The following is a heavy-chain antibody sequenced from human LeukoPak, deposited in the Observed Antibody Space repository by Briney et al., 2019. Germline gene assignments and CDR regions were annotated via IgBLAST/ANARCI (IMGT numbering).Heavy chain of an antibody. CDR2: IDNGGSGT. CDR1: GFTFSGYW. V-gene: IGHV3-74*01. Sequence: PGGSLRLSCAASGFTFSGYWMHWVRQVPEKGLVLVSRIDNGGSGTTYADSVKGRFTVSRDNAKNTLYLQMNSLRAEDTAVYYCARGIYSYVDMEYFDYWGQGTLVTVSS. J-gene: IGHJ4*02. CDR3: ARGIYSYVDMEYFDY. D-gene: IGHD5-12*01.